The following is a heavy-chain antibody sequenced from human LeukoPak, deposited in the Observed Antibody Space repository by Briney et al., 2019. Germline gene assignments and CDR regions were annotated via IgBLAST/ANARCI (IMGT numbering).Heavy chain of an antibody. Sequence: SETLSLTCAVYGGSFSGYYWSWIRQPPGKGLEWIGEINHSGSTNYNPSLKSRVTISVGTSKNQFSLKLSSVTAADTAVYYCASDYYDSSGYYFDWGQGTLVTVPS. CDR1: GGSFSGYY. CDR2: INHSGST. D-gene: IGHD3-22*01. V-gene: IGHV4-34*01. CDR3: ASDYYDSSGYYFD. J-gene: IGHJ4*02.